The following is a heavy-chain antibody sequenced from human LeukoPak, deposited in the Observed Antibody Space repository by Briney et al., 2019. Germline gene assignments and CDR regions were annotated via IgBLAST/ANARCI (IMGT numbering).Heavy chain of an antibody. Sequence: SETLSLTCTVSGGSISGSSYYWGWIRQPPGKGLEWIGSIYYSGSTYYNPSLKSRVTISVDTSKNQFSLKLSSVTAADTAVYYCARVVGATLDYWGQGTLVTVSS. D-gene: IGHD1-26*01. J-gene: IGHJ4*02. CDR2: IYYSGST. V-gene: IGHV4-39*07. CDR1: GGSISGSSYY. CDR3: ARVVGATLDY.